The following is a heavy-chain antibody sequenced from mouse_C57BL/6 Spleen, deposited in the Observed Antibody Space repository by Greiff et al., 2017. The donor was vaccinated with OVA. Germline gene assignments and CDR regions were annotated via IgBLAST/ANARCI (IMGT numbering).Heavy chain of an antibody. J-gene: IGHJ4*01. CDR1: GYTFTSYW. D-gene: IGHD2-4*01. CDR3: ARNYDGWAMDY. V-gene: IGHV1-55*01. CDR2: IYPGSGST. Sequence: QVQLKESGAELVKPGASVKMSCKASGYTFTSYWITWVKQRPGQGLEWIGDIYPGSGSTNYNEKFKSKATLTVDTSSSTAYMQLSSLTSEDSAVYYCARNYDGWAMDYWGQGTSVTVSS.